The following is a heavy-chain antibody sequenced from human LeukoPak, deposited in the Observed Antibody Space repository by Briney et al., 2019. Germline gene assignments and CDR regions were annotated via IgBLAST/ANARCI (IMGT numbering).Heavy chain of an antibody. J-gene: IGHJ6*03. D-gene: IGHD4-11*01. CDR1: DDSITMYY. CDR3: ARGRVSSSTRYSTYYYFFYMDF. Sequence: SETLSLTCTVSDDSITMYYWTWIRRPPGKGLEWIGYVDHTGSTKFNPSLNGRVSISRDTSNNFFSLRLRSVTAADTAVYFCARGRVSSSTRYSTYYYFFYMDFWGKGTTVTVSS. V-gene: IGHV4-59*01. CDR2: VDHTGST.